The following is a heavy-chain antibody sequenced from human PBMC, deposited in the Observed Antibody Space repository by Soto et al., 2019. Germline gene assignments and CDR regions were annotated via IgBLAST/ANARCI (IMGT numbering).Heavy chain of an antibody. J-gene: IGHJ6*02. CDR1: GGSISSGGYY. D-gene: IGHD5-12*01. CDR2: IYYSGTT. Sequence: QVQLQESGPGLVKPSQTLSLTCTVSGGSISSGGYYWSWIRQPPGKGMEWIGYIYYSGTTYYNPSLKSRVTISVDTSKDQFSLKLSSVTAADTAVYYCARDRLGYSGYDYFGYYGMDVWGQGTTVTVSS. V-gene: IGHV4-31*03. CDR3: ARDRLGYSGYDYFGYYGMDV.